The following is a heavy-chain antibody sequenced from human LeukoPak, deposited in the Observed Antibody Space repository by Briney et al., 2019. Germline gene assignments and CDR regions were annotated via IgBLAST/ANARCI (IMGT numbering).Heavy chain of an antibody. V-gene: IGHV1-69*13. CDR3: AREYGDYDSYYYYGMDV. D-gene: IGHD4-17*01. CDR2: IIPIFGTA. CDR1: GGTFSSYA. Sequence: ASVKVSCKASGGTFSSYAISWVRQAPGQGLEWMGGIIPIFGTANCAQKFQGRVTITADESTSTAYMELSSLRSEDTAVYYCAREYGDYDSYYYYGMDVWGQGTTVTVSS. J-gene: IGHJ6*02.